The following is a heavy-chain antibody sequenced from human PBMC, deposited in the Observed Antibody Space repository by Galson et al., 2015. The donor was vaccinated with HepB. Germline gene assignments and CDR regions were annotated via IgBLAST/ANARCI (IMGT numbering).Heavy chain of an antibody. J-gene: IGHJ6*02. CDR1: GYTFTGYY. CDR3: ARGGGATRYYYYYGMDV. D-gene: IGHD1-26*01. Sequence: SVKVSCKASGYTFTGYYMHWVRQAPGQGLEWMGWINPNSGGTNYAQKFQGWVTMTRDTSISTAYMELSRLRSDDTAVYYCARGGGATRYYYYYGMDVWGQGTTVTVSS. V-gene: IGHV1-2*04. CDR2: INPNSGGT.